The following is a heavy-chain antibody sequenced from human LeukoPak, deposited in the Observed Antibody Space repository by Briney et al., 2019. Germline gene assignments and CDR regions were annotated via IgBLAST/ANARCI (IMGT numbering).Heavy chain of an antibody. J-gene: IGHJ4*02. D-gene: IGHD6-19*01. CDR1: GFTFSNYN. Sequence: PGGSLRLSCAASGFTFSNYNMNWVRQAPGKGLEWVAVVSYDGSNQYYADSVKGRFTISRDNPKNTLYLQMNSLRPEDTAVYYCAKVGSVAVEDYWGQGTLVTVSS. CDR2: VSYDGSNQ. CDR3: AKVGSVAVEDY. V-gene: IGHV3-30*18.